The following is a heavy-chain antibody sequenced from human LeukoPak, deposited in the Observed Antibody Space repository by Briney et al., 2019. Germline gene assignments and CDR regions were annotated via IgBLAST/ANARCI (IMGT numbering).Heavy chain of an antibody. D-gene: IGHD2-21*01. Sequence: ASVKVSCKASGYTFTGYYIHWVRQAPGQGLEWMGWINPNSGGTNYAQKFQGRVTITSDTSISTAYMELSRLRSDDTAVYYCARGAYCGGDCYSFDYWGQGTLVAVSS. J-gene: IGHJ4*02. CDR3: ARGAYCGGDCYSFDY. CDR1: GYTFTGYY. V-gene: IGHV1-2*02. CDR2: INPNSGGT.